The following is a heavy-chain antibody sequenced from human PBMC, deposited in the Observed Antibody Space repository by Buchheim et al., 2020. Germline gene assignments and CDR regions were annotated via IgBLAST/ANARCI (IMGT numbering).Heavy chain of an antibody. D-gene: IGHD3-9*01. CDR3: ARVADILTGYYFGWFDP. CDR1: GGSFSGYY. J-gene: IGHJ5*02. CDR2: INHSGST. Sequence: QVQLQQWGAGLLKPSETLSLTCAVYGGSFSGYYWSWIRQPPGKGLEWIGEINHSGSTNYNPSLKSRVTISVDKSKTQFSLKLSSVTAADTAVYYCARVADILTGYYFGWFDPWGQGTL. V-gene: IGHV4-34*01.